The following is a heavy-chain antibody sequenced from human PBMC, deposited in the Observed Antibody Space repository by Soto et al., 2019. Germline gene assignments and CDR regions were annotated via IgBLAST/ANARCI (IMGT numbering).Heavy chain of an antibody. J-gene: IGHJ6*02. CDR2: IYHSGST. V-gene: IGHV4-4*02. CDR1: GGSISSSNW. D-gene: IGHD3-10*01. CDR3: ARGTGGSGSYRGGYYYGMDV. Sequence: QVQLQESGPGLVKPSGTLSLTCAVSGGSISSSNWWSWVRQPPGKGLEWIGEIYHSGSTNYNPSLKGRFTISVDKSKNQFSLKLSSVTAADTAVYYCARGTGGSGSYRGGYYYGMDVWGQGTTVTVSS.